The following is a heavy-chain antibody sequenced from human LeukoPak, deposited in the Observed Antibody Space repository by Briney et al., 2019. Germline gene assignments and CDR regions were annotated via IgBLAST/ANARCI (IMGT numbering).Heavy chain of an antibody. V-gene: IGHV1-46*01. CDR2: VDPSGGST. J-gene: IGHJ4*02. CDR1: GYTFTSHY. CDR3: ARAYDGSGNLDY. Sequence: ASVKVSCKASGYTFTSHYIHWVRQAPGQGLEWMGIVDPSGGSTSRAQKFQGKVTITRDTSINTAYMELSRLRSDDTAVYYCARAYDGSGNLDYWGQGTLVTVSS. D-gene: IGHD3-22*01.